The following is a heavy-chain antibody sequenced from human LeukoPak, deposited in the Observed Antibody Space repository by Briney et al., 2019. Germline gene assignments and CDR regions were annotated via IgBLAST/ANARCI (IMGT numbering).Heavy chain of an antibody. CDR1: GGSISSGGYY. J-gene: IGHJ4*02. V-gene: IGHV4-31*03. Sequence: SETLSLTCTVSGGSISSGGYYWSWIRQHPGKGLEWIGYIYYSGSTYYNPSLKSRVTISVDTSKSQFSLKLSSVTAADTAVYYCARDRLGGEIDYWGQGTLVTVSS. CDR3: ARDRLGGEIDY. D-gene: IGHD3-10*01. CDR2: IYYSGST.